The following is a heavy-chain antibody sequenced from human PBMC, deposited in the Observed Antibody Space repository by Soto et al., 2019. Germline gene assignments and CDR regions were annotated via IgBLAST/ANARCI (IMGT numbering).Heavy chain of an antibody. Sequence: SETLSLTCAVYGGYFSGYYWSWIRQPPGKGLEWIGEINHSGSTNYNPSLKSRVTISVDTSKNQFSLKLSSVTAADTAVYYCARGGRVWGSYRYTAGFDYWGQGTLVTVSS. D-gene: IGHD3-16*02. CDR2: INHSGST. J-gene: IGHJ4*02. CDR3: ARGGRVWGSYRYTAGFDY. V-gene: IGHV4-34*01. CDR1: GGYFSGYY.